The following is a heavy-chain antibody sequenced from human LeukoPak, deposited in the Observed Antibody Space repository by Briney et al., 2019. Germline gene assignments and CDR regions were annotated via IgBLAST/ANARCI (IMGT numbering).Heavy chain of an antibody. CDR3: ARRKDGYNCLDY. CDR2: IYYSGST. V-gene: IGHV4-59*08. Sequence: SETLSLTCTVSGGSLSSYYWSWIRQSPGKGLEWIGYIYYSGSTNYNPSLKRPVTISVDTSKNQFSLKLSSVTAADTAVYYCARRKDGYNCLDYWGQGTLVTVSS. CDR1: GGSLSSYY. J-gene: IGHJ4*02. D-gene: IGHD5-24*01.